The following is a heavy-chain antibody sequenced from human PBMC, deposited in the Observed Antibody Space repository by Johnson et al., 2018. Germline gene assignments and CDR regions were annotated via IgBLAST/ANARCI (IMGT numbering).Heavy chain of an antibody. CDR2: IRSKANSYAT. Sequence: QLVESGGGLVQPGGSLKLSCAASGSTFSGSAMHWVRQASGKGLEWIGRIRSKANSYATAYAASLKGRFTISRDDSKNTAYLQMNSLKTEDTAVYYCTRIVVVPAPLRASYYFYMDVWGKGTTVTVSS. V-gene: IGHV3-73*01. J-gene: IGHJ6*03. CDR1: GSTFSGSA. CDR3: TRIVVVPAPLRASYYFYMDV. D-gene: IGHD2-2*01.